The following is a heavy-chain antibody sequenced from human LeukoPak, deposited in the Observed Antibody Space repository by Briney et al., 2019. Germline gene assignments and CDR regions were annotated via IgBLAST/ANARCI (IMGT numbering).Heavy chain of an antibody. V-gene: IGHV3-15*01. D-gene: IGHD3-10*01. CDR1: GASVNGYY. Sequence: PSETLSLTCIVSGASVNGYYWSWIRQPAGKGLEWVGRIKNKTDGGTTDYAAPVKGRFTLSRDDSKNTLYLQMNSLKTEDTAVYYCTTDFYGPGTYYMLEPLDYWGQGTLVTVSS. CDR2: IKNKTDGGTT. J-gene: IGHJ4*02. CDR3: TTDFYGPGTYYMLEPLDY.